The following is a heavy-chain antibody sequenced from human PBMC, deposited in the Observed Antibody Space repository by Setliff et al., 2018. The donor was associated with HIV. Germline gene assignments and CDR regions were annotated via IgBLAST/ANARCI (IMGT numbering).Heavy chain of an antibody. J-gene: IGHJ3*02. D-gene: IGHD3-10*01. Sequence: PSETLSLTCTVSGGSTSTSGYYWGWIRQPPGKGREWIGSIYYSGGAYYNPSLKSRVTISVDTSKNQFSLKLKSVTAADTAVYYCATSAESGFGIHWGVFNIWGQGTRVTVS. CDR2: IYYSGGA. V-gene: IGHV4-39*01. CDR3: ATSAESGFGIHWGVFNI. CDR1: GGSTSTSGYY.